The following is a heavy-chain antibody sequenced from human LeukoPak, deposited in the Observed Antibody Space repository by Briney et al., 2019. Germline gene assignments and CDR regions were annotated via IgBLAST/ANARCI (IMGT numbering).Heavy chain of an antibody. CDR1: GFTFSSNW. V-gene: IGHV3-7*01. CDR3: ARDLSGVTGYTYGRGIDY. Sequence: SGGSLRLSCAASGFTFSSNWMSWVRQAPGKGLEWVANIKKDGSEKYYVDSVKGRFTISRGNAKTSLYLQMNSLRVEDTAVYYCARDLSGVTGYTYGRGIDYWGQGTLVTVSS. CDR2: IKKDGSEK. J-gene: IGHJ4*02. D-gene: IGHD5-18*01.